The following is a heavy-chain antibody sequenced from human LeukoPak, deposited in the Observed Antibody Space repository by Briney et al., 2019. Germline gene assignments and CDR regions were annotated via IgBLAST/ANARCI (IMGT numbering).Heavy chain of an antibody. CDR3: ARDRLIFTYYYDSSGFDY. V-gene: IGHV3-21*01. J-gene: IGHJ4*02. Sequence: GGSLRLSCAASGFTVSSYSMNWVRQAPGKGLEWVSFISSSRSYIYYADSVKGRFTISRDNAKNSLYLQMNSLRAEDTAVYDCARDRLIFTYYYDSSGFDYWGQGTLVTVSS. CDR2: ISSSRSYI. D-gene: IGHD3-22*01. CDR1: GFTVSSYS.